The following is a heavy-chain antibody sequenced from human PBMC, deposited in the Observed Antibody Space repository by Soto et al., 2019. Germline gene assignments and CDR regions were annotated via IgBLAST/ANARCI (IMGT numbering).Heavy chain of an antibody. D-gene: IGHD3-10*01. CDR2: IYYSGST. J-gene: IGHJ6*03. CDR3: ARCGASYGSGSWGRYYYYMDF. Sequence: SETLSLTCTVSGGSISSYYWSWIRQPPGKGLEWIGYIYYSGSTNYNPSLKSRVTISVDTSKNQFSLKLSSVTAADTAVYYCARCGASYGSGSWGRYYYYMDFWGKGTTVTVSS. V-gene: IGHV4-59*08. CDR1: GGSISSYY.